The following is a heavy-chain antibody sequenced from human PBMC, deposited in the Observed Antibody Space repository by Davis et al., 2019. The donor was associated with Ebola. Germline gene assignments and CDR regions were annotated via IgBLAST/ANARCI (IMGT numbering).Heavy chain of an antibody. V-gene: IGHV3-73*01. CDR3: TRSGGDPDY. CDR1: GFTFSGSA. Sequence: GESLKISCAASGFTFSGSAMHWVRQASGKGLEWVGRIRSKANSYATAYAASVKGRFTIYRDDSKNTAYLQMNSLKTEDTAVYYCTRSGGDPDYWGQGTLVTVSS. CDR2: IRSKANSYAT. J-gene: IGHJ4*02. D-gene: IGHD2-21*02.